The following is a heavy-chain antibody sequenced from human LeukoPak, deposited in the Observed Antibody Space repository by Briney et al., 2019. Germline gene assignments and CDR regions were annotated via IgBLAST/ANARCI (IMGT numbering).Heavy chain of an antibody. Sequence: PGGSLRLSCAASGFTFSSYSMNWVRQAPGKGLEWVSYISSSSSTIYYADSVKGRFTIYRDNAKNSLYLQMNSLRAEDTAVYYCARDVIRVATPFVYWGQGTLVTVSS. CDR3: ARDVIRVATPFVY. J-gene: IGHJ4*02. CDR2: ISSSSSTI. D-gene: IGHD5-12*01. CDR1: GFTFSSYS. V-gene: IGHV3-48*01.